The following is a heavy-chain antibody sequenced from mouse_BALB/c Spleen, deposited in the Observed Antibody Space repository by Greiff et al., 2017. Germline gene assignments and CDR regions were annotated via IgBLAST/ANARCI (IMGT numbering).Heavy chain of an antibody. Sequence: VQLQQSGPELVKPGASVKISCKASGYAFSSSWMNWVKQRPGQGLEWIGRIYPGDGDTNYNGKFKGKATLTADKSSSTAYMQLSSLTSVDSAVYFCAREGYYWFAYWGQGTLVTVSA. CDR1: GYAFSSSW. V-gene: IGHV1-82*01. CDR2: IYPGDGDT. D-gene: IGHD2-3*01. CDR3: AREGYYWFAY. J-gene: IGHJ3*01.